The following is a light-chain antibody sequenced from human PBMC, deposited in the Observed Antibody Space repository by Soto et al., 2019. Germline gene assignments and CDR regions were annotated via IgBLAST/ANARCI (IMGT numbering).Light chain of an antibody. CDR2: KAS. Sequence: DIQMTQSPSTLSASIGDRVTITCRASQSIGSWLAWYQQKPGRAPKLLIHKASNLETGVPSRFSGSGSGTEFTLTVSSLQPDDFAIYYCQHYETYPWTFGQGTKVDI. CDR3: QHYETYPWT. CDR1: QSIGSW. V-gene: IGKV1-5*03. J-gene: IGKJ1*01.